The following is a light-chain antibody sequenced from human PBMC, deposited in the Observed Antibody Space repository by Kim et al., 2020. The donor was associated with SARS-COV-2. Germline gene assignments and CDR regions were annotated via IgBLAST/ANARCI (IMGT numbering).Light chain of an antibody. Sequence: SPGERATLSCGASRSVRRKLAWSQHKPGQAPRLLIYGASNTATGVPARFSGSGSGTEFTLTISSLQSEDFAVYYCQQYNNWPPWTFGQGTKVDIK. CDR3: QQYNNWPPWT. V-gene: IGKV3-15*01. CDR1: RSVRRK. CDR2: GAS. J-gene: IGKJ1*01.